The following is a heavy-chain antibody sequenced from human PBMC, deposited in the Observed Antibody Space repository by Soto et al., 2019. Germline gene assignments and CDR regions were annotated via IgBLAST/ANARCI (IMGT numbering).Heavy chain of an antibody. CDR1: GGSVESSSC. D-gene: IGHD2-15*01. CDR3: VRSVPAATWAYNGMDV. V-gene: IGHV4-4*02. Sequence: PSETLSLTCAVSGGSVESSSCWSWVRQAPGKGLEWIGEIYHSGTFNYNPSLASRVSVSVDKSTNQFSLNLNSVTAADTAVYYCVRSVPAATWAYNGMDVWGQGTTVTVPS. J-gene: IGHJ6*02. CDR2: IYHSGTF.